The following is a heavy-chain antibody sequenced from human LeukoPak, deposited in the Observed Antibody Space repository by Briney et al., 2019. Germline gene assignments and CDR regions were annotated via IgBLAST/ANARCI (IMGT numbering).Heavy chain of an antibody. CDR1: GFTFSSYG. CDR3: AKDRGYSHGFDY. Sequence: GGSLRLSCAASGFTFSSYGMHWVRQAPGKGLEWVAVISYDGSNKYYADSVKGRFTISRDNSKNTLYLQMDSLRAEDTAVYYCAKDRGYSHGFDYWGQGPRSPSPQ. J-gene: IGHJ4*02. CDR2: ISYDGSNK. D-gene: IGHD5-18*01. V-gene: IGHV3-30*18.